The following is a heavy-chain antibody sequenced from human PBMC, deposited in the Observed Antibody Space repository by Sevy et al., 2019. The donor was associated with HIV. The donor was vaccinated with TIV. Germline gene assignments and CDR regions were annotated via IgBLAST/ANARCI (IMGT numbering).Heavy chain of an antibody. J-gene: IGHJ4*02. CDR1: GYTFTSYG. V-gene: IGHV1-18*04. D-gene: IGHD3-16*02. CDR2: ISAYNGNT. CDR3: ASESTFGGVIGPFDY. Sequence: ASVKVSCKASGYTFTSYGISWVRQAPGQGLEWMGWISAYNGNTNYAQKLQGRVTMTTDTSTSTAYMELRSLRSDDTAVYYCASESTFGGVIGPFDYWGQGTLVTVSS.